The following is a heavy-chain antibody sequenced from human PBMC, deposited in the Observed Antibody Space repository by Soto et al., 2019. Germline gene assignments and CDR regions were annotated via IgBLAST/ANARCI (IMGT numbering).Heavy chain of an antibody. D-gene: IGHD5-18*01. CDR1: GFTFSGSA. CDR3: TMDTPMVPDGLDV. V-gene: IGHV3-73*01. CDR2: IRSKADSYAT. Sequence: EVQLVESGGGLVQPGGSLKLSCAASGFTFSGSAMHWVRQASGKGLEWVGRIRSKADSYATAYAASVKGRFTISRDDSKNTAYLQMNSLKVDDTAVYYCTMDTPMVPDGLDVWGQGTTVTVSS. J-gene: IGHJ6*02.